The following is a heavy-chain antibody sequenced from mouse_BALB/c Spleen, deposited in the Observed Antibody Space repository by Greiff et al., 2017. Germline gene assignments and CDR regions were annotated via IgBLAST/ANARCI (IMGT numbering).Heavy chain of an antibody. CDR1: GYTFSSYW. Sequence: VQLQQSGAELMKPGASVKISCKATGYTFSSYWIEWVKQRPGHGLEWIGEILPGSGSTNYNEKFKGKATFTADTSSNTAYMQLSSLTSEDSAVYYCARRGLGGYYAMDYWGQGTSVTVSS. D-gene: IGHD1-1*02. V-gene: IGHV1-9*01. CDR3: ARRGLGGYYAMDY. J-gene: IGHJ4*01. CDR2: ILPGSGST.